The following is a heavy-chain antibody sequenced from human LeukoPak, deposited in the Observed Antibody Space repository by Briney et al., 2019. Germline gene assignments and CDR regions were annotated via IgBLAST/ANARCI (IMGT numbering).Heavy chain of an antibody. CDR1: GGSVSSYS. V-gene: IGHV4-59*08. CDR3: ARHLGPGWHAMDV. Sequence: SETLSLTCTVSGGSVSSYSWSWIRQPPGKGLEWIGYVYYSGSTNYNPSLKSRVTISVETSKTQFSLRLSSVTAADTAVYYCARHLGPGWHAMDVWGQGTTVTVSS. CDR2: VYYSGST. J-gene: IGHJ6*02. D-gene: IGHD2-15*01.